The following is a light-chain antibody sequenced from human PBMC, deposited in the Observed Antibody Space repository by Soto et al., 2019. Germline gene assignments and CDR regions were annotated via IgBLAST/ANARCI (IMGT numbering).Light chain of an antibody. CDR2: GAS. J-gene: IGKJ1*01. CDR3: QQYNNWPRT. V-gene: IGKV3-15*01. CDR1: QSVSSN. Sequence: EIVMTQSPATPSVSPGEGATLSCRASQSVSSNLAWYQHKPGQAPRLLIYGASTRATAIPARFSGSGSGTEFTLTISSLQSEDFAVYYCQQYNNWPRTFGQGTKVEIK.